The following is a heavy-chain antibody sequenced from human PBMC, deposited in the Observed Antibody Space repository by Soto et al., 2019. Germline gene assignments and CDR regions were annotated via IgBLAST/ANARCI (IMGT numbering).Heavy chain of an antibody. CDR3: AGGEGKNGNDTRFDY. D-gene: IGHD5-12*01. V-gene: IGHV3-30*03. J-gene: IGHJ4*02. Sequence: QMQLVESGGGVVQPGRSLRLSCVASGITFTNHGIHWVRQAPGKGLEWVADISYNGIDKWYADSVKGRFTISRDNFRDTVDLQMNGRRPGDTALYYCAGGEGKNGNDTRFDYWGQGTLATVSS. CDR1: GITFTNHG. CDR2: ISYNGIDK.